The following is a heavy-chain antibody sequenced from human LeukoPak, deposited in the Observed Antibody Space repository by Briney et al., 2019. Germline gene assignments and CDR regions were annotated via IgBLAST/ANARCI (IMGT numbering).Heavy chain of an antibody. CDR1: GGSISSGGYY. V-gene: IGHV4-31*03. CDR3: AKGYSYGTGYNWFDP. D-gene: IGHD5-18*01. Sequence: SETLSLTCTVSGGSISSGGYYWSWIRQHPGKGLEWIAYLYYSGSTYYNPSLKSRFTISVDTSKNQFSLKLSSVTAADTAVYYCAKGYSYGTGYNWFDPWGQGTLVTVSS. CDR2: LYYSGST. J-gene: IGHJ5*02.